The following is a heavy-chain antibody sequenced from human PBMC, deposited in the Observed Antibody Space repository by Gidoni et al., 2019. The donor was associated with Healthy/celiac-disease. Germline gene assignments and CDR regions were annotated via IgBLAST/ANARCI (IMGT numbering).Heavy chain of an antibody. J-gene: IGHJ4*02. Sequence: EVQLLESGGGLVQPGGSLRLSCAAAGVPFSSNAMSWVRQAPGKGLEWVSAISGSGGSTYYADSVKGRFTISRDNSKNTLYLQMNSLRAEDTAVYYFAKENQQPSTYFDYWGQGTLVTVSS. CDR2: ISGSGGST. V-gene: IGHV3-23*01. D-gene: IGHD6-13*01. CDR3: AKENQQPSTYFDY. CDR1: GVPFSSNA.